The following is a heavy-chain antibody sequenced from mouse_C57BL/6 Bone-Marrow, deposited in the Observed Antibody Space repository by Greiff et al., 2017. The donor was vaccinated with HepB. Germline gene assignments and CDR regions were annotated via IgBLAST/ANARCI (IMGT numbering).Heavy chain of an antibody. Sequence: EVKLVESGGGLVQPKGSLKLSCAASGFSFNTYAMNWVRQAPGKGLEWVARIRSKSNNYATYYADSVKDRFTISRDDSESMLYLQMNNLKTEDTAMYYCVRHGAGSYAMDYWGQGTSVTVSS. CDR1: GFSFNTYA. CDR2: IRSKSNNYAT. V-gene: IGHV10-1*01. J-gene: IGHJ4*01. CDR3: VRHGAGSYAMDY.